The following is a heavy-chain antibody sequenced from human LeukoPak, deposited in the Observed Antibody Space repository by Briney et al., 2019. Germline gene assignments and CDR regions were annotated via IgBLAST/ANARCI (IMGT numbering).Heavy chain of an antibody. Sequence: GESLKISCEASGYSFTSYWIGWMRQMPGKGLEWVALIYPVDSDTRYNPSFQGQVTISADKSINTVYLQWNSLKASDSAMYYCARHRGTIFGMVMYNWFDPWGQGTLVTVSS. V-gene: IGHV5-51*01. CDR1: GYSFTSYW. CDR3: ARHRGTIFGMVMYNWFDP. D-gene: IGHD3-3*01. J-gene: IGHJ5*02. CDR2: IYPVDSDT.